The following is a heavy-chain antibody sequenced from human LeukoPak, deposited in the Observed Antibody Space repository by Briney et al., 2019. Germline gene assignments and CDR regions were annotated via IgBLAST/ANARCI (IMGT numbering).Heavy chain of an antibody. Sequence: SQTLSLTCTVSGGSISSYYWSWIRQPPGKGLEWVGQIYYSGGTNYNPSLKSRVSISIDTSKNLFSLKLNSVTAADTAVYYCAAESERWLVRSWGQGTLVTVSS. J-gene: IGHJ4*02. V-gene: IGHV4-59*03. D-gene: IGHD6-19*01. CDR1: GGSISSYY. CDR3: AAESERWLVRS. CDR2: IYYSGGT.